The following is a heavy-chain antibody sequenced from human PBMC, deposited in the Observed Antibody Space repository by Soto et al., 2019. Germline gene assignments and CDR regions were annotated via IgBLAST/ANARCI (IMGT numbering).Heavy chain of an antibody. J-gene: IGHJ6*02. CDR1: GFTFSSYG. CDR3: ASDLIVGAPDGAMDV. Sequence: QVQLVESGGGVVQPGRSLRLSCAASGFTFSSYGMHWVRQAPGKGLEWVAVIWCDGSNKYYADSVKGRFTISRDNSKNTLYLQMNSLRAEDTAVYYCASDLIVGAPDGAMDVWRQGTTVTVSS. D-gene: IGHD1-26*01. CDR2: IWCDGSNK. V-gene: IGHV3-33*01.